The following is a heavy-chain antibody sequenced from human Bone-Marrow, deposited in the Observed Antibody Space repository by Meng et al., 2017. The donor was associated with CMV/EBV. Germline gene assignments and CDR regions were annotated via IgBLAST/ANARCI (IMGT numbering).Heavy chain of an antibody. CDR1: GGTFSSYT. V-gene: IGHV1-69*02. J-gene: IGHJ3*02. CDR3: ARGAVVTPQGGNAFDI. CDR2: IIPILGIA. D-gene: IGHD4-23*01. Sequence: SVKVSCKASGGTFSSYTISWVRQAPGQGLEWMGRIIPILGIANYAQKFQGRVTITADKATSTAYMELSSLRSEDTAVYYCARGAVVTPQGGNAFDIWGQGTMVTVSS.